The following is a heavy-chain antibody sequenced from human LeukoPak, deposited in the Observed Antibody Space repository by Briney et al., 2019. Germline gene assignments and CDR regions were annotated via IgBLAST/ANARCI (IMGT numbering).Heavy chain of an antibody. CDR2: ISSGSTI. CDR1: GFSVSNNY. D-gene: IGHD4/OR15-4a*01. V-gene: IGHV3-69-1*01. Sequence: GSLRLSCAASGFSVSNNYMNWVRQAPEKGLEWVSYISSGSTIYYADSVKGRFTISRDNAKNSLYLQMNSLRAEDTAVYYCARLGLKGASLTMGYYFDYWGQGTLVTVSS. J-gene: IGHJ4*02. CDR3: ARLGLKGASLTMGYYFDY.